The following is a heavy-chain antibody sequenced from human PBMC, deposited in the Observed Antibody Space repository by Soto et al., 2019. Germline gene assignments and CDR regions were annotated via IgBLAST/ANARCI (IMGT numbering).Heavy chain of an antibody. D-gene: IGHD2-2*01. J-gene: IGHJ4*02. Sequence: QVQLQESGPRLVKPSETLSLTCIVSGGSISSYYWSWIRQPPGKGLEWIGYIYYSGSTNYNPSLKSRVNISVHTSKNQFSLKLRSVTAADTAVYYCARAVLPATAPFDYWGQGTLVTVSS. CDR1: GGSISSYY. CDR3: ARAVLPATAPFDY. CDR2: IYYSGST. V-gene: IGHV4-59*01.